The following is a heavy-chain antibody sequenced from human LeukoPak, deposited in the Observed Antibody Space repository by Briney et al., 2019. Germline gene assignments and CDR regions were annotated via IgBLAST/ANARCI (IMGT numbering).Heavy chain of an antibody. CDR1: GYTFTSYG. V-gene: IGHV1-18*01. J-gene: IGHJ6*02. CDR2: ISAYNGNT. Sequence: AASVKVSCKASGYTFTSYGISWVRQAPGQGLEWMGWISAYNGNTNYAQKLQGRVTMTTDTSTSTAYMELRSLRSDDTAVYYCARSDSNYYYYYGMDVWGQGTTVTVSS. CDR3: ARSDSNYYYYYGMDV. D-gene: IGHD4-11*01.